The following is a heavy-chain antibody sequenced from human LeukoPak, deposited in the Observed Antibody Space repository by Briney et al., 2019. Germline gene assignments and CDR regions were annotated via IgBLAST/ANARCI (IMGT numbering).Heavy chain of an antibody. CDR3: ARLGLAASSDYFDY. CDR1: GGSISSYY. J-gene: IGHJ4*02. Sequence: SETQSLTCTVSGGSISSYYWSWIRQPPGKGLEWIGYIYTSGSTNYNPSLKSRVTISVDTSKNQFSLKLSSVTAADTAVYYCARLGLAASSDYFDYWGQGTLVTVSS. D-gene: IGHD6-13*01. CDR2: IYTSGST. V-gene: IGHV4-4*09.